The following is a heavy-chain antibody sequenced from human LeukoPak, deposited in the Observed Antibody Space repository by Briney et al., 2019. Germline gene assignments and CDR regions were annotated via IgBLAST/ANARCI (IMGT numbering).Heavy chain of an antibody. D-gene: IGHD5-24*01. V-gene: IGHV3-48*02. CDR3: AADKRDAFDY. J-gene: IGHJ4*02. Sequence: GGSLRLSCATSGFSFTDYPMNWVRQAPGKGLEWISNIRTTAEGAKYAYYADSVKGRVTISRDDGKNTLYLHMNSLRDDDTAVYYGAADKRDAFDYWGQGILVTVSS. CDR1: GFSFTDYP. CDR2: IRTTAEGAKYA.